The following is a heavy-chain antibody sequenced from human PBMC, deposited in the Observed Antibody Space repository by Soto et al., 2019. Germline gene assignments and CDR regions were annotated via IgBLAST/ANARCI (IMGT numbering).Heavy chain of an antibody. Sequence: QITLNESGPTVVRPTETLTLTCRFSGFSLTTSGVGVGWIRQSPGNAPEWLALIYWDDDKRYSASLKSRLTIPKDTSKNQVVLTVSDLDPTDTATYYCAHRVLRTVFGLVTTTAIYFDFWGQGTPVAVSS. CDR1: GFSLTTSGVG. CDR3: AHRVLRTVFGLVTTTAIYFDF. D-gene: IGHD3-3*01. J-gene: IGHJ4*02. CDR2: IYWDDDK. V-gene: IGHV2-5*02.